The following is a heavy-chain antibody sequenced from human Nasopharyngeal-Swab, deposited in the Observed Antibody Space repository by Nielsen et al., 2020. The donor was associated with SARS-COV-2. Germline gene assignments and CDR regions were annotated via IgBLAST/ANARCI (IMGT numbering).Heavy chain of an antibody. CDR2: ISGSGGST. CDR1: GFTFSSYA. J-gene: IGHJ6*03. CDR3: TTGRGYSYGYYYYYMDV. V-gene: IGHV3-23*01. D-gene: IGHD5-18*01. Sequence: GESLKISCAASGFTFSSYAMSWVRQAPGKGLEWVSAISGSGGSTYYADSVKGRFTISRDNSKNTLYLQMNSLKTEDTAVYYCTTGRGYSYGYYYYYMDVWGKGTTVTVSS.